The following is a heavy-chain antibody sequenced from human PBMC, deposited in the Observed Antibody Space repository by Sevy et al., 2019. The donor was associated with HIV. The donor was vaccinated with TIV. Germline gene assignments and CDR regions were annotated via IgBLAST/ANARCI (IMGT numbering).Heavy chain of an antibody. J-gene: IGHJ5*02. CDR2: IFYSGTT. Sequence: SETLSLTCSVSGDTISSNSHYWDWIRQSPGKGLEWIGSIFYSGTTYYNPSLKSRLTISVDTSNNQFFLKLDSVTAADTAGYYCARQATPWLFWFVGSGGFDPWGQGTLVTVSS. CDR3: ARQATPWLFWFVGSGGFDP. CDR1: GDTISSNSHY. D-gene: IGHD3-10*01. V-gene: IGHV4-39*01.